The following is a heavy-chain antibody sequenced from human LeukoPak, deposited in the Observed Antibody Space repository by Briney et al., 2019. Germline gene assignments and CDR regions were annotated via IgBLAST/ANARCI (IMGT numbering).Heavy chain of an antibody. J-gene: IGHJ4*02. CDR2: RNPYSANT. CDR1: GYTFTNFD. CDR3: ATVGRYSGTSYAAY. Sequence: ASVKVSCKASGYTFTNFDITWVRQATGQGLEWMGWRNPYSANTGYVQKFQGRGTMTRNTSISTPYMELSSLRSDGTAVYYCATVGRYSGTSYAAYWGQGTLVTVSS. D-gene: IGHD1-26*01. V-gene: IGHV1-8*01.